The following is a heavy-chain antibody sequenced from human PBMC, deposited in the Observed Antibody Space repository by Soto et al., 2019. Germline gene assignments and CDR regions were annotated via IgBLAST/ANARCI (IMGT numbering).Heavy chain of an antibody. J-gene: IGHJ5*02. V-gene: IGHV3-33*01. CDR3: ARGDYYDSSGPDA. D-gene: IGHD3-22*01. CDR2: IWYDGSNK. CDR1: GFTFSSYG. Sequence: PGGSLRLSCAASGFTFSSYGMHWVRQAPGKGLEWVAVIWYDGSNKYYADSVKGRFTISRDNSKNTLYLQMNSLRAEDTAVYYCARGDYYDSSGPDAWGQGTLVTVSS.